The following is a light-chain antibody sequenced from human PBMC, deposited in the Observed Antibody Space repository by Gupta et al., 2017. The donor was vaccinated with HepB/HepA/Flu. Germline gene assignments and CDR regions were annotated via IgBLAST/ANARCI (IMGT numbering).Light chain of an antibody. CDR3: QQSYSSPQT. CDR1: QNINSY. V-gene: IGKV1-39*01. J-gene: IGKJ1*01. CDR2: GAF. Sequence: DIQMTQSPSSLSASVGDRITIPCRASQNINSYLNWYQQSPGKAPNLLIFGAFSLQSGVPSRFSGSGSGTEFTLTISSLQPDDFATYYCQQSYSSPQTFGQGTKVEIK.